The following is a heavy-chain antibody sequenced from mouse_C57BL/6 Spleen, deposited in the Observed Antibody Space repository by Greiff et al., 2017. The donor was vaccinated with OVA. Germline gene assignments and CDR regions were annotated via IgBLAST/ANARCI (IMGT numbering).Heavy chain of an antibody. CDR2: IRLKSDNYAT. V-gene: IGHV6-3*01. CDR1: GFTFSNYW. J-gene: IGHJ3*01. CDR3: TEDYEYEGFAY. Sequence: EVQGVESGGGLVQPGGSMKLSCVASGFTFSNYWMNWVRQSPEKGLEWVAQIRLKSDNYATHYAESVKGRFTISRDDSKSSVYLQKNDLRAEDTGIYYCTEDYEYEGFAYWGQGTLVTVSA. D-gene: IGHD2-4*01.